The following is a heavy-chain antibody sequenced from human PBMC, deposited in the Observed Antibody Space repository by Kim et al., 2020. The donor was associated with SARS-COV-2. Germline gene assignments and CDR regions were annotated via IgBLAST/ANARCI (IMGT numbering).Heavy chain of an antibody. J-gene: IGHJ6*02. CDR3: AKDRLVGAYYYGMDV. V-gene: IGHV3-23*01. Sequence: DSGKGRFTISRDNSKNPLYLQRNSRRAEDTAVYYCAKDRLVGAYYYGMDVWGQGTTVTVSS. D-gene: IGHD1-26*01.